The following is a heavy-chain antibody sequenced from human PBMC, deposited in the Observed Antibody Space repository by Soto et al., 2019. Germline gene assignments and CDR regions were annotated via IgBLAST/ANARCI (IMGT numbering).Heavy chain of an antibody. CDR2: IYNSGST. CDR3: ARKVWSGFSYYFDY. Sequence: TSETLSLTCTVSGGSISSYYWSWIRQPPGKRLEWIGQIYNSGSTNYNPSLKSRIIISVDTSKNQFSLKLSSVTAADTAVYHCARKVWSGFSYYFDYWGQGTLVTVSS. CDR1: GGSISSYY. J-gene: IGHJ4*02. V-gene: IGHV4-4*09. D-gene: IGHD3-3*01.